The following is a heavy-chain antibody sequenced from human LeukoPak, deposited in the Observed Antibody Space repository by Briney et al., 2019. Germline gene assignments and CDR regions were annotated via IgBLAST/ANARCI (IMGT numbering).Heavy chain of an antibody. CDR3: ARTLGYCSGGSCSGDY. CDR1: GFTFSDYY. D-gene: IGHD2-15*01. CDR2: ISGSGSTI. V-gene: IGHV3-11*01. J-gene: IGHJ4*02. Sequence: PGGSLRLSCGASGFTFSDYYMSWIRQAPGKGLEWGSYISGSGSTIYYADSVKGRFTISRDNAKNSLYLQMNSLRAEDTAVYYCARTLGYCSGGSCSGDYWGQGTLVTVSS.